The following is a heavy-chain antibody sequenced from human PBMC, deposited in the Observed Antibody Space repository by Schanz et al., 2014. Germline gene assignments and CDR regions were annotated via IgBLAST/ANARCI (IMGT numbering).Heavy chain of an antibody. CDR3: ARDRDQWDGNYLDY. CDR2: IGGFDGNT. Sequence: QVQLVQSGAEVKKPGASVKVSCKASGYTFTSSGFSWVRQAPGQGLEWMGWIGGFDGNTNFAQKFQGRVTMTTDTSTSTVYMELRSLTSDDSAVYYCARDRDQWDGNYLDYGGQGTLVTVSS. V-gene: IGHV1-18*01. CDR1: GYTFTSSG. D-gene: IGHD1-26*01. J-gene: IGHJ4*02.